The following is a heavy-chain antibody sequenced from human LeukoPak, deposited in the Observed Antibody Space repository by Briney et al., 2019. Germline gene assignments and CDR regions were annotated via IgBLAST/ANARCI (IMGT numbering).Heavy chain of an antibody. V-gene: IGHV1-2*02. Sequence: ASVKVSCRASGYTFTGFFIHWVRQAPGQGLEWMGWINPNNGSTNYAQNFQGRVTMTRDTSISTAYMELSSLISDDTAVYYCAREGGWFDPWGQGTLVTVSS. CDR3: AREGGWFDP. CDR2: INPNNGST. J-gene: IGHJ5*02. D-gene: IGHD3-16*01. CDR1: GYTFTGFF.